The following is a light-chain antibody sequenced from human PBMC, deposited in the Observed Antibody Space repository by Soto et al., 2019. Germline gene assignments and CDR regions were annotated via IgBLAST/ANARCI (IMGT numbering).Light chain of an antibody. J-gene: IGKJ1*01. CDR1: QSVGSSY. Sequence: EIVLTPCPVTLSLYQGERATLSFSASQSVGSSYSAWYQQTPSEAPGLLIYGACRRATGIPDWFSGSASGTVFPLTISRLEHEVFAVYYHQQYGSSTWTFGQGTKVDIK. CDR3: QQYGSSTWT. CDR2: GAC. V-gene: IGKV3-20*01.